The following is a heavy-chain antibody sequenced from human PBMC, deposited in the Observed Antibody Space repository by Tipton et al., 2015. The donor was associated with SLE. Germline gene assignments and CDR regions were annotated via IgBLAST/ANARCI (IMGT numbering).Heavy chain of an antibody. Sequence: GSLRLSCAAAGLTVSDNYISWVRQAPGKGLEWVSVIYRGGSAHYADSLQGRFTISRDISENTVYLQMRSLATDDTAVYYCAGHGEGSFDYWGQGTLVTVS. V-gene: IGHV3-53*05. D-gene: IGHD6-19*01. J-gene: IGHJ4*02. CDR1: GLTVSDNY. CDR3: AGHGEGSFDY. CDR2: IYRGGSA.